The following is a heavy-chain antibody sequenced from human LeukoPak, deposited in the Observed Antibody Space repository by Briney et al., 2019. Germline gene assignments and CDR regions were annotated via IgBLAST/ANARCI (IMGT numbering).Heavy chain of an antibody. CDR2: IDPNSGGT. CDR1: GYTFTGYY. J-gene: IGHJ4*02. Sequence: ASVKVSCKASGYTFTGYYMHWVRQAPGQGLEWMGRIDPNSGGTNYAQKFQGRVTMTRDTSISTAYMELSRLRSDDTAVYYCARVGYSCSSKPNDYWGQGTLVTVSS. D-gene: IGHD6-13*01. CDR3: ARVGYSCSSKPNDY. V-gene: IGHV1-2*06.